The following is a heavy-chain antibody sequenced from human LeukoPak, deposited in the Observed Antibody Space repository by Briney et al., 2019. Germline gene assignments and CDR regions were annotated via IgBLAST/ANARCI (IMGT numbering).Heavy chain of an antibody. J-gene: IGHJ5*02. V-gene: IGHV4-30-2*01. CDR2: IYHSGST. D-gene: IGHD6-13*01. CDR3: ARGIRQQLETGNWFDP. CDR1: GVSISSGGYS. Sequence: SETLSLTCAVSGVSISSGGYSWSWIRQPPGKGLEWIGYIYHSGSTYYNPSLKSRVTISVDRSKNQFSLKLSSVTAADTAVYYCARGIRQQLETGNWFDPWGQGTLVTVSS.